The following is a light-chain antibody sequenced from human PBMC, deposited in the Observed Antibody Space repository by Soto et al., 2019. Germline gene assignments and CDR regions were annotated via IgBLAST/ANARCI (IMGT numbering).Light chain of an antibody. J-gene: IGLJ3*02. Sequence: QSVLTQPPSASGTPGQRVIISWSGSSSNIGSNTVNWYHHFPGAAPKLLIYNDNHRSSGVTDRFSGSKSGTSASVAISGLQSDDEADYYCATWDDSLNVWVFGGGTKLTVL. CDR3: ATWDDSLNVWV. CDR2: NDN. V-gene: IGLV1-44*01. CDR1: SSNIGSNT.